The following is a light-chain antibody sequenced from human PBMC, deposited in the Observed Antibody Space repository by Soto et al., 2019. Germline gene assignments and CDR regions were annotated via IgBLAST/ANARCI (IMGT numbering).Light chain of an antibody. CDR3: QQYNSWPLT. J-gene: IGKJ4*01. CDR1: QSVSSSY. V-gene: IGKV3D-15*01. Sequence: EIVMTQSPATLSVPPGERATLSCRAIQSVSSSYLSWYQQKPGQAPRLLIYGASSRATGIPDRFSGSGSGTDFTLTISRLQSEDFAVYYCQQYNSWPLTFGGGTKVDTK. CDR2: GAS.